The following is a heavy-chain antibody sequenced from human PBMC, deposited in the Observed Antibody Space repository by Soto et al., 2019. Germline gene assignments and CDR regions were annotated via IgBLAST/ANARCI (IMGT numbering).Heavy chain of an antibody. V-gene: IGHV3-64D*06. CDR3: VKAEEAGVEYSSSSGFIDY. J-gene: IGHJ4*02. CDR2: ISSNGGST. D-gene: IGHD6-6*01. CDR1: GFTFSSYA. Sequence: GGSLRLSCSASGFTFSSYAMHWVRQAPGKGLEYVSAISSNGGSTYYADSVKGRFTISRDNSKNTLYLQMSSLRAEDTAVYYCVKAEEAGVEYSSSSGFIDYWGQGTLVTVSS.